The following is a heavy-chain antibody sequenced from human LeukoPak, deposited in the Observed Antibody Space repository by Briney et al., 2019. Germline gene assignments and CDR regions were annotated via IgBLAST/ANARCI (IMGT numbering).Heavy chain of an antibody. V-gene: IGHV4-34*01. J-gene: IGHJ4*02. CDR3: ARGGGSSGYYTDY. Sequence: SETLSLTCAVYGGSFSGYYWSWIRPPPGKGLEWIGEINHSGSTNYNPSLKSRVTISVDTSKNQFSLKLSSVTAADPAVYYCARGGGSSGYYTDYWGQGTLVTVSS. CDR2: INHSGST. D-gene: IGHD3-22*01. CDR1: GGSFSGYY.